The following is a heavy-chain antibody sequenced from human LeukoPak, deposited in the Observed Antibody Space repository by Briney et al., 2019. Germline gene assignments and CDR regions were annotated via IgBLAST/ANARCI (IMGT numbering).Heavy chain of an antibody. CDR1: GFTFSSYA. J-gene: IGHJ4*02. V-gene: IGHV3-23*01. Sequence: PGGSLRLSCAASGFTFSSYAMSWVRQAPGAGLEWVSGISGSGVNTYYADSVKGRFTISRDNSKNTLYLQMNSLRAEDTAVYYCARNHYYDSSGPDYWGQGTLVTVSS. CDR2: ISGSGVNT. CDR3: ARNHYYDSSGPDY. D-gene: IGHD3-22*01.